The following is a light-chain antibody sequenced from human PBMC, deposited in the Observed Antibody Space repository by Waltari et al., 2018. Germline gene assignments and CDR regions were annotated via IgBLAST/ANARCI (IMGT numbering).Light chain of an antibody. CDR3: QQYNSHLLT. V-gene: IGKV1-5*03. Sequence: DIQMTQSPSTLSASVGDRVTITCRASQSISSWLAWCQKKPGKSPKLLIYKATTLESGVPSRFSGSGSGTEFTLTITSLQPDDFATYYCQQYNSHLLTFGGGTKVEIK. CDR1: QSISSW. J-gene: IGKJ4*01. CDR2: KAT.